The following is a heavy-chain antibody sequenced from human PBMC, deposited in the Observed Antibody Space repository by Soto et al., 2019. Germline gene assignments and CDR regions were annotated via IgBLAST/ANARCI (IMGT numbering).Heavy chain of an antibody. Sequence: GGSLRLSCAASGFMFSKFVLTWVRQAPGKGLEWVSAITGSGGNTYYADSVKGRFTISRDSSRSMLYLQMNSLTDEDSAIYYCAKVPIVEVPAGPFWFDSWGQGTLVTVSS. J-gene: IGHJ5*01. V-gene: IGHV3-23*01. D-gene: IGHD2-2*01. CDR3: AKVPIVEVPAGPFWFDS. CDR1: GFMFSKFV. CDR2: ITGSGGNT.